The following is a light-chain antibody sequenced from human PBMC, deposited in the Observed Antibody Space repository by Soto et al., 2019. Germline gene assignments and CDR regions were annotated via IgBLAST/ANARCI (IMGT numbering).Light chain of an antibody. CDR2: AAS. CDR3: QHYGNSPIT. CDR1: QSVSSYY. V-gene: IGKV3-20*01. Sequence: EIVLTQSPGTLSLSPGERATLSCRASQSVSSYYLAWYQQKPGQAPRLLIYAASSRATGIPDRFSGGGSGTDFTLTISRLEPEDFALYYCQHYGNSPITFGQGTRLEIK. J-gene: IGKJ5*01.